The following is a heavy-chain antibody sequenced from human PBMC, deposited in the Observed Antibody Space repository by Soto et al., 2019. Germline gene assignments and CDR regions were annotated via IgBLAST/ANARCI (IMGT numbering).Heavy chain of an antibody. D-gene: IGHD2-2*01. J-gene: IGHJ5*02. CDR2: IRSDYASSAI. V-gene: IGHV3-73*01. Sequence: EAQLVQSGGGLVQPGGSLQLSCAASGFTFGGSPVHWVRQASGKGLEWVGRIRSDYASSAIAYAASVRGRFTLSIEDSKNTAYLQVKSLEVEDTALYDCALEGWSRPGCYSLDLWGQGTLVTVSS. CDR3: ALEGWSRPGCYSLDL. CDR1: GFTFGGSP.